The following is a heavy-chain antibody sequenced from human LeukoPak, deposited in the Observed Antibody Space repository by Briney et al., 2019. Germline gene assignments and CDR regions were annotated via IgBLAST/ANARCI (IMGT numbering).Heavy chain of an antibody. J-gene: IGHJ4*02. CDR3: AREKGPYYGSGSYYDY. Sequence: ASVKVSCKASGYTFTSYGISWVRQAPGQGLEWMGWISACNGNTKYAQKLQGRVTMTTDTSTSTAYMELRSLRSDDTAVYYCAREKGPYYGSGSYYDYWGQGTLVTVSS. CDR2: ISACNGNT. V-gene: IGHV1-18*04. CDR1: GYTFTSYG. D-gene: IGHD3-10*01.